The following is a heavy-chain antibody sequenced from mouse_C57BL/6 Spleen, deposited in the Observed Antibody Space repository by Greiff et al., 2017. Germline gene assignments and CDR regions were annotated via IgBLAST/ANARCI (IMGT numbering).Heavy chain of an antibody. CDR1: GFSLTSYA. D-gene: IGHD2-4*01. V-gene: IGHV2-9-1*01. J-gene: IGHJ2*01. Sequence: VKLVESGPGLVAPSQSLSITCTVSGFSLTSYAISWVRQPPGKGLEWLGVIWTGGSTNYNSALKSRLSISKDNSKSQVFLKMNSLKTDDTARYYCARKDDYDPYYFDYWGKGTTLTVSS. CDR3: ARKDDYDPYYFDY. CDR2: IWTGGST.